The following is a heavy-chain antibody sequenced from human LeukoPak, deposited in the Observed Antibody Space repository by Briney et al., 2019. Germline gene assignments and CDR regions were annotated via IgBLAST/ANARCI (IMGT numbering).Heavy chain of an antibody. CDR3: ARNRYDFWSGYYSFDY. D-gene: IGHD3-3*01. J-gene: IGHJ4*02. CDR1: GGTFSSYA. V-gene: IGHV1-69*05. CDR2: IIPIFGTA. Sequence: PVKVSCKASGGTFSSYAISWVRQAPGQGLEWMGGIIPIFGTANYAQKFQGRVTITTDESTSTAYMELSSLRSEDTAVYYCARNRYDFWSGYYSFDYWGQGTLVTVSS.